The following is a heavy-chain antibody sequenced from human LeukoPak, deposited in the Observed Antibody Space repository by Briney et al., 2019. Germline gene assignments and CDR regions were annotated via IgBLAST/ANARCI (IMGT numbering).Heavy chain of an antibody. J-gene: IGHJ5*02. CDR1: GFTFSSYG. CDR3: ARVVAAAATDWFDP. D-gene: IGHD6-13*01. CDR2: IRFDGSNT. Sequence: GGSLRLSCAASGFTFSSYGMHWVRQAPGKGLEWVAFIRFDGSNTYYADSVKGRFTISRDNAKNSLYLQMNSLRAEDTAVYYCARVVAAAATDWFDPWGQGTLVTVSS. V-gene: IGHV3-30*02.